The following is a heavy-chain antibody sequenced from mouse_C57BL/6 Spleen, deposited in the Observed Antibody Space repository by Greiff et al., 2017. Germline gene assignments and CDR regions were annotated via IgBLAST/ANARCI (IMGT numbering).Heavy chain of an antibody. Sequence: EVHLVESGGGLVKPGGSLKLSCAASGFTFSDYGMHWVRQAPEKGLEWVAYISSGRSTIYYADTVKGRFTISRDNAKNTLFLQMTSLRSEDTAMYYCAITGTRAWFAYWGQGTLVTVSA. CDR2: ISSGRSTI. CDR1: GFTFSDYG. CDR3: AITGTRAWFAY. D-gene: IGHD4-1*01. V-gene: IGHV5-17*01. J-gene: IGHJ3*01.